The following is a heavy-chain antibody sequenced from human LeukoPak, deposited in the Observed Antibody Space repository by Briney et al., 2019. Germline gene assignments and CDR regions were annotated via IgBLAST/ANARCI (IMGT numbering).Heavy chain of an antibody. CDR1: GFTFSSHW. J-gene: IGHJ4*02. CDR3: ARDSSSGWYDY. Sequence: PGGSLRLSCAASGFTFSSHWMSWVRQAPGKGLEWVANIKQDGSEKYYVDSVKGRFTISRDNAKNSLYLQMNSLRAEDTAVYYCARDSSSGWYDYWGQGTLVTVSS. CDR2: IKQDGSEK. V-gene: IGHV3-7*04. D-gene: IGHD6-19*01.